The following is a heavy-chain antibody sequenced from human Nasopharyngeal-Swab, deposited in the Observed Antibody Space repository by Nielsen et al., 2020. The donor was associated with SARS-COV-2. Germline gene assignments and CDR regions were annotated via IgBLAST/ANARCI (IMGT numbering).Heavy chain of an antibody. CDR2: IYYSGST. J-gene: IGHJ4*02. CDR3: ARLRIALVRGVIISPLYFDY. V-gene: IGHV4-30-4*01. CDR1: GGSISSGDYY. Sequence: SETLSLTCTVSGGSISSGDYYWSWIRQPPGKGLEWIGYIYYSGSTYYNPSLKSRVTISVDTSKSQFSLKLSSVTAADTAVYYCARLRIALVRGVIISPLYFDYWGQGTLVTVSS. D-gene: IGHD3-10*01.